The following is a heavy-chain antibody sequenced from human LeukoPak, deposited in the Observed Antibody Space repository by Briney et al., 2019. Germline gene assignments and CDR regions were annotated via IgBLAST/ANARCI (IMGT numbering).Heavy chain of an antibody. D-gene: IGHD3-10*01. Sequence: SVKVSCKASGGTFSSYAISWVRQAPGQGLEWMGRIIPILGIANYAQKFQGRVTITADKSTSTAYMELSSLRSEDTAVYYCARDGANYGQAFDIWGQGTMVTVSS. V-gene: IGHV1-69*04. CDR3: ARDGANYGQAFDI. CDR1: GGTFSSYA. CDR2: IIPILGIA. J-gene: IGHJ3*02.